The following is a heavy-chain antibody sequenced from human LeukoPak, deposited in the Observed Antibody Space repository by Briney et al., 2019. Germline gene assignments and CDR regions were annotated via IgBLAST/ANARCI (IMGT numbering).Heavy chain of an antibody. CDR3: AKDVVTNYYDSSGHFDY. Sequence: PGGSLRLSCAASGFTFSSYAMSWVRQAPGKGLEWVSAISGSGGSTYYADSVKGRFTISRDNSKNTLYLQMNSLRAEDTAVYYCAKDVVTNYYDSSGHFDYWGQGTLVTVFS. D-gene: IGHD3-22*01. CDR1: GFTFSSYA. J-gene: IGHJ4*02. CDR2: ISGSGGST. V-gene: IGHV3-23*01.